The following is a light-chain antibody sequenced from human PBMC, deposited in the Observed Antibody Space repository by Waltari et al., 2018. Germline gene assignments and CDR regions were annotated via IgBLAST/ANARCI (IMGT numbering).Light chain of an antibody. J-gene: IGKJ1*01. V-gene: IGKV3-20*01. CDR1: QSIGKY. CDR2: GAS. CDR3: QHYVRLPAT. Sequence: EIVLTQSPGTLSLSPGERATLFCRASQSIGKYLVWYQQQPGQAHRLLIYGASTRATGIPDRFSGGGSGTDFSLSITRLEPEDFAVYYCQHYVRLPATFGQGTTVEI.